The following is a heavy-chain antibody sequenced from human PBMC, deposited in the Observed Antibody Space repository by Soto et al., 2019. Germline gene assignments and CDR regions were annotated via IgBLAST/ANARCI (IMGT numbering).Heavy chain of an antibody. V-gene: IGHV3-23*01. Sequence: GGSLRLSCAASGFTFSNYAMTWVRQAPGKGLEWVSGISGSGGSTFYAGSVKGRFPISRDNSKNTLYLQMNSLRAEDTAVYYCALRYCSRTSCPPLNSYFYMDVWGKGTTVTVSS. CDR3: ALRYCSRTSCPPLNSYFYMDV. D-gene: IGHD2-2*01. J-gene: IGHJ6*03. CDR2: ISGSGGST. CDR1: GFTFSNYA.